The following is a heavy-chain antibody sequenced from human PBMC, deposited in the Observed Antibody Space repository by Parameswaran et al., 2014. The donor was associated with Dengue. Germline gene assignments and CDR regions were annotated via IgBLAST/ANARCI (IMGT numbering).Heavy chain of an antibody. Sequence: WIRQPPGKGLEWVAVIWYDGSNKYYADSVKGRFTISRDNSKNTLYLQMNSLRAEDTAVYYCARDLEPFYGDGGNDYWGQGTLVTVSS. CDR3: ARDLEPFYGDGGNDY. V-gene: IGHV3-33*01. CDR2: IWYDGSNK. J-gene: IGHJ4*02. D-gene: IGHD4-17*01.